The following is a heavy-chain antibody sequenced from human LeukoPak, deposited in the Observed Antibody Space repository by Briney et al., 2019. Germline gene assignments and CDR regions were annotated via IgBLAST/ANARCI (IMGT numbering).Heavy chain of an antibody. CDR1: GLTVSNNY. Sequence: GGSLRLSCAASGLTVSNNYMSWVRQAPGKGLEWVSVIYSSGNTYYADSVKGRFTISRDNSKNTLYLQMNSLRAEDTAVYYCARDGRDRGSREYYFDFWGQGTLVTVSS. V-gene: IGHV3-53*01. D-gene: IGHD2/OR15-2a*01. CDR2: IYSSGNT. CDR3: ARDGRDRGSREYYFDF. J-gene: IGHJ4*02.